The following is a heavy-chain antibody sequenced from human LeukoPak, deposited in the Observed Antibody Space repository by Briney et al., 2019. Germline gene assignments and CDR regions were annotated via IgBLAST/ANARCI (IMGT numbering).Heavy chain of an antibody. V-gene: IGHV3-23*01. D-gene: IGHD3-16*02. CDR1: GFTFSSYA. Sequence: GGSLRLSCAASGFTFSSYAMSWVRQAPGKGLEWVSAISGSGGSTYYADSVKGRFTISRDNSKNTLYLQMNSLRAEDTAVYYCAKDRRIMITFGGVIVPFDYWGQGTLVTVSS. CDR3: AKDRRIMITFGGVIVPFDY. CDR2: ISGSGGST. J-gene: IGHJ4*02.